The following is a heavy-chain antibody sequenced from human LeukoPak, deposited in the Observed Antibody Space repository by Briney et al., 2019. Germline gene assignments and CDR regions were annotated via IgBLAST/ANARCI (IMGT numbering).Heavy chain of an antibody. D-gene: IGHD1-26*01. CDR3: ARDQEYSGSYYRYFDF. CDR2: IYSRGLTRGST. J-gene: IGHJ4*02. CDR1: GGSISSGDYY. V-gene: IGHV4-61*08. Sequence: SETLSLTCTVSGGSISSGDYYWSWIRQPPGKGLEWIGYIYSRGLTRGSTNYNPSLKSRVTISVDTSKNQFSLKLSSVTAADTAVYYCARDQEYSGSYYRYFDFWGQGALVTVSS.